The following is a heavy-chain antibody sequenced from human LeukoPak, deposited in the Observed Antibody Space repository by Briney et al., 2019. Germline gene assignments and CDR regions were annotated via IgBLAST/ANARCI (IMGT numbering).Heavy chain of an antibody. CDR3: AKDLITYYYGSGSPRPVDY. D-gene: IGHD3-10*01. V-gene: IGHV3-23*01. Sequence: HPGGSLRLSCAASGFTFSSYAMSWVRQAPGKGLEWVSAISVSGGSTYYADSVKGRFTISRDNSKNTLYLQMNSLRAEDTAVYYCAKDLITYYYGSGSPRPVDYWGQGTLVTVSS. CDR1: GFTFSSYA. CDR2: ISVSGGST. J-gene: IGHJ4*02.